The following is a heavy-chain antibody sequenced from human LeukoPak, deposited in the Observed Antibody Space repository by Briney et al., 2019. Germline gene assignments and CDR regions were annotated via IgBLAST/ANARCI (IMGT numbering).Heavy chain of an antibody. Sequence: GGSLRLSCAASGFTFSSYAMSWVRQAPGKGLEWVSAISGSGGSTYYADSVKGRFTISRDNSKNTLYLQMNSLRPEDTAVYYCAKTHRSGNYGDYWGQGTLVTVSS. V-gene: IGHV3-23*01. D-gene: IGHD3-10*01. J-gene: IGHJ4*02. CDR3: AKTHRSGNYGDY. CDR1: GFTFSSYA. CDR2: ISGSGGST.